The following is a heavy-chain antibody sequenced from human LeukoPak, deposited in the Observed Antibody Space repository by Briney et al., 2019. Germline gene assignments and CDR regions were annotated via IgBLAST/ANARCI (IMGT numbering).Heavy chain of an antibody. D-gene: IGHD3-10*01. J-gene: IGHJ4*02. Sequence: GGSLRLSCAASGFTFSSYSMNWVRQAPGKGLEWVSAISGSGGSTYYADSVKGRFTISRDNSKNTLYLQMNSLRAEDTAVYYCAKDLWFGEEVSDYWGQGTLVTVSS. V-gene: IGHV3-23*01. CDR3: AKDLWFGEEVSDY. CDR2: ISGSGGST. CDR1: GFTFSSYS.